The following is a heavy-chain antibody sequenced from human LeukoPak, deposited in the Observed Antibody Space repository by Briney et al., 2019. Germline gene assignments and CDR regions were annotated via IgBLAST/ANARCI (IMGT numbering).Heavy chain of an antibody. V-gene: IGHV1-2*02. J-gene: IGHJ4*02. Sequence: GASVKVSCKASGYTFTGYYMHWVRQAPGQGLEWMGWINPNSGGTNYAQKFQGRVTMTRDTSISTAYMELSRLRSDDTAVYYCARVAIADAMIVVVTLPGAYDYWGQGTLVTVSS. D-gene: IGHD3-22*01. CDR3: ARVAIADAMIVVVTLPGAYDY. CDR1: GYTFTGYY. CDR2: INPNSGGT.